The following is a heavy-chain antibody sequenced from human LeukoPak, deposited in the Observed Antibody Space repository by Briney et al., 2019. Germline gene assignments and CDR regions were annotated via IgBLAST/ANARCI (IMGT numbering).Heavy chain of an antibody. J-gene: IGHJ4*02. V-gene: IGHV3-7*03. CDR3: ARAWYSSGYYDY. CDR2: TKQDESEK. D-gene: IGHD6-19*01. Sequence: SGGSLRLSCAASGFTFSNYWMNWVRQAPGKGLEWVANTKQDESEKYYVDSVKGRFTISRDNSKNTLYLQMNSLRAEDTAVYYCARAWYSSGYYDYWGQGTLVTVSS. CDR1: GFTFSNYW.